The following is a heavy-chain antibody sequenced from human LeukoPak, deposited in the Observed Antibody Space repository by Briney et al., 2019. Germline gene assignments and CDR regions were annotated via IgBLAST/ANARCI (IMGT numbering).Heavy chain of an antibody. CDR2: IYHSGST. V-gene: IGHV4-38-2*01. Sequence: PSETLSLTCAVSGYSISSGYYWGWVRQPPGEGLEWIGSIYHSGSTYYNPSLKSRVTISVDTSKNQFSLKLSSVTAADTAVYYCARQGGDYFDYWGQGTPVTVSS. J-gene: IGHJ4*02. CDR3: ARQGGDYFDY. CDR1: GYSISSGYY. D-gene: IGHD1-26*01.